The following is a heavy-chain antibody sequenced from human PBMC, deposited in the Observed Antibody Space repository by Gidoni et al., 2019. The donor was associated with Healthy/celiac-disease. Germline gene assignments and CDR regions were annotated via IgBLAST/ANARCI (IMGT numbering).Heavy chain of an antibody. D-gene: IGHD4-17*01. Sequence: SRGGVVQPGRSLRISCADSGFTFSSYAMHWVRHAPGKGLEWVAVISYAGSNNYYADSVKGRFTISRDNSKNTLYLQMNSLRAEDTAVYYCARDPDYGDYKGLDYWGQGTLVTVSS. CDR2: ISYAGSNN. CDR3: ARDPDYGDYKGLDY. V-gene: IGHV3-30-3*01. CDR1: GFTFSSYA. J-gene: IGHJ4*02.